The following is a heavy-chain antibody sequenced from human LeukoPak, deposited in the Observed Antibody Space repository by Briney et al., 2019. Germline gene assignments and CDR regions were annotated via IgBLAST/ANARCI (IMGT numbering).Heavy chain of an antibody. D-gene: IGHD5-24*01. CDR2: IKQDGSKK. J-gene: IGHJ4*02. CDR1: GFPFSSYW. Sequence: GGSLRLSCVASGFPFSSYWMTWVRQAPGKGLEWVANIKQDGSKKSYVDSVKGRFTISRDNAKNSLYLQMNSLRAEDTAIYYCTRVGYIDEGIDYWGQGTLVTVSS. V-gene: IGHV3-7*04. CDR3: TRVGYIDEGIDY.